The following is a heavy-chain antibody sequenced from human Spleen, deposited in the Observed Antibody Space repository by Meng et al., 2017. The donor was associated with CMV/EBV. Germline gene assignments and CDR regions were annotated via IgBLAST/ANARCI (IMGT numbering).Heavy chain of an antibody. CDR3: ARRGNIPDY. Sequence: GGSLRLSCAASGFTFSDYYMSWIRQAPGKGLEWVSRITSSGSATDYADSVKGRFTISRDNAKHSLYLQMNSLRVEDTALYYCARRGNIPDYWGQGTLVTVSS. D-gene: IGHD2/OR15-2a*01. CDR1: GFTFSDYY. V-gene: IGHV3-11*04. CDR2: ITSSGSAT. J-gene: IGHJ4*02.